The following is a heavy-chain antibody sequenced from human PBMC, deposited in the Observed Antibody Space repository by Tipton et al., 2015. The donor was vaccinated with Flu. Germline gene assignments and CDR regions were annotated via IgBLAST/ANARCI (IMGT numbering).Heavy chain of an antibody. V-gene: IGHV3-7*01. Sequence: SLRLSCAASGFTFSTYWMSWVRQAPGKGLEWVANIRGDGNEKHYVDSVKGRFTISRDNSKDMLYLQMNSLRAEDTAVFYCAKSGGFDSWNQGALVIVSS. D-gene: IGHD1-26*01. CDR1: GFTFSTYW. CDR2: IRGDGNEK. CDR3: AKSGGFDS. J-gene: IGHJ4*02.